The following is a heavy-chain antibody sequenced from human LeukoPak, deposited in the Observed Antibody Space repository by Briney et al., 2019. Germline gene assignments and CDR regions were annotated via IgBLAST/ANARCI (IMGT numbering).Heavy chain of an antibody. CDR3: ARDPEGFDP. V-gene: IGHV3-30*03. CDR1: GGSISSGSYD. J-gene: IGHJ5*02. CDR2: ISYDGSNK. Sequence: PSETLSLTCTVSGGSISSGSYDSGWVRQAPGKGLEWVAIISYDGSNKYYADSVKGRFTISRDNSKNTLYLQMNSLRAEDTAVYYCARDPEGFDPWGQGTLVTVSS.